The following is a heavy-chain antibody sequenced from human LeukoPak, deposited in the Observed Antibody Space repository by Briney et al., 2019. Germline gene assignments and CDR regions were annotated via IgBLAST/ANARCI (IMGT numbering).Heavy chain of an antibody. CDR1: GITFSNSA. V-gene: IGHV3-30-3*01. CDR3: ARDRLVLRGAYSSFGLDV. Sequence: GGSLRLSFAAYGITFSNSAMHRVRQAPGMGLEWVAVISHDGTNTYYADSVKGRFTISRDNSRNTLYLQMNSLRAEDTALYYCARDRLVLRGAYSSFGLDVWGQGTTVTVSS. D-gene: IGHD3-10*01. J-gene: IGHJ6*02. CDR2: ISHDGTNT.